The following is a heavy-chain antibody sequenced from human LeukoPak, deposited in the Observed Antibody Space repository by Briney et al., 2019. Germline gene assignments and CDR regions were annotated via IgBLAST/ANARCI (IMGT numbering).Heavy chain of an antibody. Sequence: SETLSLTCTVSGGSITDYYRAWVRQPPGKGLEWIGFIYYSGSTNYNPSLKTRATLSVDTSKNQFSRKLNSVTAADTAVYYCARRGFGEAMEYWGQGTLVAVSS. CDR2: IYYSGST. CDR3: ARRGFGEAMEY. CDR1: GGSITDYY. D-gene: IGHD3-10*01. J-gene: IGHJ4*02. V-gene: IGHV4-59*08.